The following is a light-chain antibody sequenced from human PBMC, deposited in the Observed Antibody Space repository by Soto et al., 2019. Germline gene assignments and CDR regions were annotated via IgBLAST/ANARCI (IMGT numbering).Light chain of an antibody. Sequence: EIVMTQSPVTLSVSPGERATLSCRASQSVSSNLAWYQQKPGQAPSLLIYGAFTRATGIPARFSGTGSGTEFTFTISSPLSEDSAFYYCQQYFNCPLTCTFGPGTKVQIK. CDR1: QSVSSN. CDR2: GAF. J-gene: IGKJ4*01. CDR3: QQYFNCPLTCT. V-gene: IGKV3-15*01.